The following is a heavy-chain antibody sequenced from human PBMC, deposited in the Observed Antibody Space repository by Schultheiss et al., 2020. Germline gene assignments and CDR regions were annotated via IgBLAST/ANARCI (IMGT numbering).Heavy chain of an antibody. D-gene: IGHD6-19*01. J-gene: IGHJ5*02. CDR1: GFSLSTSGMC. CDR3: ARAHSSGSGVWFDP. V-gene: IGHV2-70*12. Sequence: SGPTLVKPTQTLTLTCTFSGFSLSTSGMCVSWIRQPPGKALEWLAHIFSNDEKSYSTSLKTRLTISKDTSKNQVVLTMTNMDPVDTATYYCARAHSSGSGVWFDPWGQGTLVTVSS. CDR2: IFSNDEK.